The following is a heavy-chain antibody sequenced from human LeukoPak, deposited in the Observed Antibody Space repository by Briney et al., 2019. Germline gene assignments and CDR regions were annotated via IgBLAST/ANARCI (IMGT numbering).Heavy chain of an antibody. J-gene: IGHJ6*04. CDR3: AKGGPGYCSSTSCYRYYYYGMDV. CDR2: ISGSGGST. Sequence: GGSLRLSCAASGFTFSSYAMSWVRQAPGKGLEWASAISGSGGSTYYADSVKGRVTISRDNSKNTLYLQMNSLRAEDTAVYYCAKGGPGYCSSTSCYRYYYYGMDVWGKGTTVTVSS. D-gene: IGHD2-2*01. V-gene: IGHV3-23*01. CDR1: GFTFSSYA.